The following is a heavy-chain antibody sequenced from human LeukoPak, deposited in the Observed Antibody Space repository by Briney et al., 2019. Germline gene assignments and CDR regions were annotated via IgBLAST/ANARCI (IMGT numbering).Heavy chain of an antibody. CDR1: GGSINTYY. CDR3: ARHSGSYDSRAYFNY. Sequence: PSETLSLTCTVSGGSINTYYWSWIRQPPGKGLEWIGFIYYTGSTNYNPSLKSRVTVSVDTSKNQFSLKLSSVTAADTAVYYCARHSGSYDSRAYFNYWGQGTLVTVSS. CDR2: IYYTGST. D-gene: IGHD3-22*01. V-gene: IGHV4-59*08. J-gene: IGHJ4*02.